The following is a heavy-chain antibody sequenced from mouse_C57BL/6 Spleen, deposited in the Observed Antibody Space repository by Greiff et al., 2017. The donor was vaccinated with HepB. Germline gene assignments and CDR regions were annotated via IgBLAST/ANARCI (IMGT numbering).Heavy chain of an antibody. CDR1: GFTFNTYA. Sequence: EVKLVESGGGLVQPKGSLKLSCAASGFTFNTYAMHWVRQAPGKGLEWVARIRCKSSNYATYYADSVKDRFTISRDDSQSMLYLQINNLTTEDTAMYYCVRESHWYFDVWGTGTTVTVSS. CDR3: VRESHWYFDV. CDR2: IRCKSSNYAT. J-gene: IGHJ1*03. V-gene: IGHV10-3*01.